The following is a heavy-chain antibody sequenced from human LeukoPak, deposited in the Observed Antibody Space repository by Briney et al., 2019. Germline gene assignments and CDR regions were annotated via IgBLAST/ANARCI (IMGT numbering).Heavy chain of an antibody. Sequence: GGSLRLSCAASGFTFSSYAMSWVRQAPGKGLEWVSAISGSGGSTCYADSVKGRFTISRDNSKNTLYLQMNSLRAEDTAVYYCAKYPQLVPYYFDYWGQGTLVTVSS. CDR2: ISGSGGST. D-gene: IGHD6-13*01. V-gene: IGHV3-23*01. J-gene: IGHJ4*02. CDR1: GFTFSSYA. CDR3: AKYPQLVPYYFDY.